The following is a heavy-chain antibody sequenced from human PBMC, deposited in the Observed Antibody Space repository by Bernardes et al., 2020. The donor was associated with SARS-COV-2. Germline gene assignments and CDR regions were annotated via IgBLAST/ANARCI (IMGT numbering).Heavy chain of an antibody. D-gene: IGHD4-17*01. J-gene: IGHJ4*01. CDR1: GGSISILSYY. CDR2: MYYSGST. CDR3: ARHGGTTVTTNFDY. V-gene: IGHV4-39*01. Sequence: SETLSLTCTVSGGSISILSYYWGWIRQPPGKGLEWIGSMYYSGSTYYNSSFKSRVTMSVDTSKNQFSLKLTSVAAADTAVYYCARHGGTTVTTNFDYWGQGTLVTVSS.